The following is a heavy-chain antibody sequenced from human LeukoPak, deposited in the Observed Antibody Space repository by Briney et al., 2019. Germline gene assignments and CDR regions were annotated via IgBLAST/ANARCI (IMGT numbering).Heavy chain of an antibody. CDR3: ASPGGIAVAGADY. CDR2: IYYSGST. CDR1: GGSISSSSYY. Sequence: SETLSLTCTVSGGSISSSSYYWGWIRQPPGKGLEWIGSIYYSGSTYYNPSLKSRVTISVDTSKNQFSLKLSSVTAADTAVYYCASPGGIAVAGADYWGQGTLVTVSS. D-gene: IGHD6-19*01. J-gene: IGHJ4*02. V-gene: IGHV4-39*07.